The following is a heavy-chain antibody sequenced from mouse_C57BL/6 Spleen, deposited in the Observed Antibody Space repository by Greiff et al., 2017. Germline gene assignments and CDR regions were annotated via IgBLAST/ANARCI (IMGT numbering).Heavy chain of an antibody. V-gene: IGHV1-78*01. CDR3: ARGYDGYYEGVFWDY. Sequence: QVQLQQSDAELVKPGASVKISCKVSGYTFTDHTIHWMKQRPEQGLEWIGYIYPKDGSTKYNEKFKGKATLTADKSSSTAYMQLNSLTSEDSAVYFCARGYDGYYEGVFWDYWGQGTTLTVSS. D-gene: IGHD2-3*01. CDR2: IYPKDGST. J-gene: IGHJ2*01. CDR1: GYTFTDHT.